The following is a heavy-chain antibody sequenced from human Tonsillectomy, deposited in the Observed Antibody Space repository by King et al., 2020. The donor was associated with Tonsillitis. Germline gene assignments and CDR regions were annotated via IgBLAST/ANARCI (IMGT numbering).Heavy chain of an antibody. V-gene: IGHV3-30-3*01. J-gene: IGHJ6*02. CDR3: ARVGRGYSLGNGMDV. CDR1: GSTFSGYA. CDR2: LSYDGSRN. D-gene: IGHD5-18*01. Sequence: VQLVEAGGGVVQPGRSLRLSCAASGSTFSGYAMHWVRHTPCKGLEWVAVLSYDGSRNYYADPVNGRFTISRDDSKNTLYLQMNSLRAEDTAMYYCARVGRGYSLGNGMDVWGQGTTVTVSS.